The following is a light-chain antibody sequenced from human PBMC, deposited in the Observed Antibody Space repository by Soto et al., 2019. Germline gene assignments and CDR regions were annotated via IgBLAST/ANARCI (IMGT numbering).Light chain of an antibody. V-gene: IGKV1-5*03. CDR1: QSISAW. J-gene: IGKJ1*01. Sequence: DIQMTQSPSTLSASVGDRVRINCRASQSISAWLAWYQQKPGKAPRLLIYKAYTLEIGVPSRFSGSGSGTEFTLTISSLQPDYVATYYCQQYNDYSWTFGQGTKVEIK. CDR3: QQYNDYSWT. CDR2: KAY.